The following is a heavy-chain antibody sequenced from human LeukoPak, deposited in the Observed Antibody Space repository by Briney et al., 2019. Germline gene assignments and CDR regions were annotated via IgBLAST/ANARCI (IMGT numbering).Heavy chain of an antibody. J-gene: IGHJ4*02. CDR1: GFTFSDSY. Sequence: PGGSLRLSCAASGFTFSDSYMSWIRQAPGKGLEYISYISSSGSTIYYADSVKGRFTLSRDNAKNSQSLEMNSLRAEDTAVYYCARGKYSFDYWGQGTLVTVSS. CDR3: ARGKYSFDY. V-gene: IGHV3-11*01. CDR2: ISSSGSTI.